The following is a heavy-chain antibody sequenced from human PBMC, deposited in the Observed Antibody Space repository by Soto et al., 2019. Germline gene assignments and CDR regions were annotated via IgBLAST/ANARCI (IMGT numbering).Heavy chain of an antibody. J-gene: IGHJ4*02. D-gene: IGHD5-12*01. CDR1: GFTFSSYG. V-gene: IGHV3-33*01. CDR2: IWYDGSNK. Sequence: PGGSLRLSCAASGFTFSSYGMHWVRQAPGKGLKWVAVIWYDGSNKYYADSVKGRFTISRDNSKNTLYLQMNSLRAEDTVVYYCSRDTHVEMAPISSFFDYWGQGTLVTVSS. CDR3: SRDTHVEMAPISSFFDY.